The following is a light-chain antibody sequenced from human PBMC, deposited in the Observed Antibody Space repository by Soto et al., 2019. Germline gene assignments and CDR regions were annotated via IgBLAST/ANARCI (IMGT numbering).Light chain of an antibody. J-gene: IGKJ1*01. CDR1: QSVSSS. Sequence: EIGVTRSPATLSVSPGERVTLSCRASQSVSSSLAWYQQRPGQAPRLLIYDTSTRAAGIAARFSGSGSGTEFTLTISSLQSEDFAVYYCQQYVHWPPGTFGQGTKVDSK. CDR2: DTS. V-gene: IGKV3-15*01. CDR3: QQYVHWPPGT.